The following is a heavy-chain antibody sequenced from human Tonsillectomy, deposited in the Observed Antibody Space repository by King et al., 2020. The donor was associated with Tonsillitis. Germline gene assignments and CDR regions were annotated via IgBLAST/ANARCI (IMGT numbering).Heavy chain of an antibody. CDR1: GGSISSSSYY. V-gene: IGHV4-39*01. J-gene: IGHJ3*02. D-gene: IGHD4-17*01. CDR2: IYYIGST. CDR3: ASPRTTVTIGRYAFDI. Sequence: QLQESGPGLVKPSETLSLTCTVSGGSISSSSYYWGWIRQPPGKGLEWIGSIYYIGSTYYNPSPKSRVTISVDTSKNQFSLKLSSVTAADTAVYYCASPRTTVTIGRYAFDIWGQGTMVTVSS.